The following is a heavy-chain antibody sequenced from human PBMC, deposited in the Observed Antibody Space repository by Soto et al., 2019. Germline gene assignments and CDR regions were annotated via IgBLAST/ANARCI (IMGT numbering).Heavy chain of an antibody. J-gene: IGHJ4*02. Sequence: QLQLQESGSGLVKPSQTLSLTCAVSGGSISSGGYSWSWIRQPPGKGLEWIGYIYHRGSTYYNPSLKRRVSISVDRSKNQFSLKLSSVTAADMAVYYCDRSYRGYFDYWGQGTLVTVSS. CDR3: DRSYRGYFDY. CDR2: IYHRGST. CDR1: GGSISSGGYS. V-gene: IGHV4-30-2*01. D-gene: IGHD3-16*02.